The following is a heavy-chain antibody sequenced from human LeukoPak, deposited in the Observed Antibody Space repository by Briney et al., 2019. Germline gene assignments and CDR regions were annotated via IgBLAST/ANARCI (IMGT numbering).Heavy chain of an antibody. Sequence: GGSLRLSCAASGFTFSSYAMSWVRQAPGKGLEWVSSVSGSGFSTYYADSVKGRFTISRDNSKNTLSLQMNSLRAEDTAVYYFAKRPARDKPAAGTDYWGQGTLVTVSS. CDR1: GFTFSSYA. D-gene: IGHD6-13*01. CDR2: VSGSGFST. J-gene: IGHJ4*02. CDR3: AKRPARDKPAAGTDY. V-gene: IGHV3-23*01.